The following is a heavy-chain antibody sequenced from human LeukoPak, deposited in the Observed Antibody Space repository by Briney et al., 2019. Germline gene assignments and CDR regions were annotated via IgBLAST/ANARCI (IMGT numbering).Heavy chain of an antibody. J-gene: IGHJ4*02. V-gene: IGHV3-21*01. CDR3: MRGGPGRDGDNSDY. Sequence: GGSLRLSCAASGFTFSSYSMNWVRQAPGRGLKWVSTIRFTGSYIYYADSVKGRFTISRDDAKNLLSLQMISLRVEDTAVYYCMRGGPGRDGDNSDYWGQGTLVTVSS. CDR2: IRFTGSYI. D-gene: IGHD5-24*01. CDR1: GFTFSSYS.